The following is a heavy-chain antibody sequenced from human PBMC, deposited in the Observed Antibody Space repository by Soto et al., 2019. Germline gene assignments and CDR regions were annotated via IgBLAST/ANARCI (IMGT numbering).Heavy chain of an antibody. Sequence: PSETLSLTCTVSGGSINNYYWSWIRQPPGKGLEWIGCIYYTGNTYYNPSLNSQVTISLDTSKNQFSLNVISVAAADTAVYYCRRSSRYSTDVWGQGTTVTVSS. CDR1: GGSINNYY. D-gene: IGHD6-13*01. CDR2: IYYTGNT. J-gene: IGHJ6*02. V-gene: IGHV4-59*04. CDR3: RRSSRYSTDV.